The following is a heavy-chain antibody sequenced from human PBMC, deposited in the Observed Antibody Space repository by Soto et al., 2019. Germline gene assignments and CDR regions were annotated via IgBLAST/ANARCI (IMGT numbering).Heavy chain of an antibody. J-gene: IGHJ6*02. CDR2: ISATGDTI. CDR1: GFTFSSYA. V-gene: IGHV3-23*01. D-gene: IGHD3-9*01. CDR3: AKDAYYDLSTGTGYYYYGLGV. Sequence: RLSCAASGFTFSSYAMTWLRQSPGKGLEWVSVISATGDTIYYADSVEGRFTISRDNSNSTLFLQMDRLTADDTAVYFCAKDAYYDLSTGTGYYYYGLGVWGQGTTVTVSS.